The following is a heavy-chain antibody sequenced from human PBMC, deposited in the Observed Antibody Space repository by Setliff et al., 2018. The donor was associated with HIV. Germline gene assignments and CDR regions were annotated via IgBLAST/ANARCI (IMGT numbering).Heavy chain of an antibody. CDR1: GGSVNTNRYY. CDR3: ARQEIFGLVRGVSS. Sequence: SETLSLTCSVSGGSVNTNRYYWVWIRQPPGKGLEWIGSVYFRGSTYYNPSLESRVAMSVDTSTNQFSLKLISVTAADTSVYYCARQEIFGLVRGVSSWGQGTLVTVSS. CDR2: VYFRGST. V-gene: IGHV4-39*01. J-gene: IGHJ5*02. D-gene: IGHD3-10*01.